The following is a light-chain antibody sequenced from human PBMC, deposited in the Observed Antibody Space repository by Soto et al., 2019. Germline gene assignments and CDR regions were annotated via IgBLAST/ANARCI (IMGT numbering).Light chain of an antibody. V-gene: IGLV4-69*01. CDR3: QTWGSGDVI. CDR2: LNSDGSH. Sequence: QPVLTQSPSASASLGASVKLTCTLSSGHSSYAIAWHQHQSEKGTRYLMKLNSDGSHYKGDGIPDRFSGSSSGAERYLTISSLQSEDEADYYCQTWGSGDVIFGGGTNFTVL. CDR1: SGHSSYA. J-gene: IGLJ2*01.